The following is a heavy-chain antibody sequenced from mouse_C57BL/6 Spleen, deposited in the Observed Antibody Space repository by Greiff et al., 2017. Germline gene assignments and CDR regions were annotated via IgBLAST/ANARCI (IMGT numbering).Heavy chain of an antibody. J-gene: IGHJ2*01. CDR2: IYPSDSET. V-gene: IGHV1-61*01. D-gene: IGHD2-2*01. CDR1: GYTFTSYW. Sequence: QVQLKESGAELVRPGSSVKLSCKASGYTFTSYWMDWVKQRPGQGLEWIGNIYPSDSETHYNQKFKDKATLTVDKSSSTAYMQLSSLTSEDSAVYYCAREGWLPPFDYWGQGTTLTVSS. CDR3: AREGWLPPFDY.